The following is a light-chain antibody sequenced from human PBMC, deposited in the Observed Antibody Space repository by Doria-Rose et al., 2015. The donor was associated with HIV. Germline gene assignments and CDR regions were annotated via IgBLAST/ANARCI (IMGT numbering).Light chain of an antibody. CDR1: SSNIGAGFD. CDR2: GNT. V-gene: IGLV1-40*01. J-gene: IGLJ1*01. CDR3: QSYDSRLSVYV. Sequence: QSVVTQPPSVSGAPGQRVAISCTGSSSNIGAGFDVNWYQQFPGTAPKLLIHGNTNRPSGIPDRFSVSKSGTSACMAISGLRAEDEADYYCQSYDSRLSVYVFGTGTKVTVL.